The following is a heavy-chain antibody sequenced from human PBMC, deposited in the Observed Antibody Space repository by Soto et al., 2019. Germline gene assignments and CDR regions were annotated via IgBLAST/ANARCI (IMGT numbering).Heavy chain of an antibody. D-gene: IGHD2-8*01. V-gene: IGHV1-69*13. CDR1: GGTFSSYA. J-gene: IGHJ4*02. CDR3: ARGPYCTNGVCYPDY. CDR2: IIPIFGTA. Sequence: ASVKVSCKASGGTFSSYAISWVRQAPGQGLEWMGGIIPIFGTANYAQKFQGRVTTTADESTSTAYMELSSLRSEDTAVYYCARGPYCTNGVCYPDYWGQGTLVTVSS.